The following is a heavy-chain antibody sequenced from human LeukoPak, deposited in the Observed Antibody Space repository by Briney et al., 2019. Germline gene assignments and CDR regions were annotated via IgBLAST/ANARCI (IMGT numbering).Heavy chain of an antibody. CDR1: GYAFTSYF. J-gene: IGHJ4*02. CDR3: ARSASMVGRHKRGRFFDH. CDR2: INPSGGGT. D-gene: IGHD3-10*01. Sequence: GASVKVSCKTSGYAFTSYFIHWVRQAPGQGLEWMGIINPSGGGTIDAQKFQDKVTMTRDTSTSTAYIELSRLTSEDTAVYYCARSASMVGRHKRGRFFDHWGQGTLVTVSS. V-gene: IGHV1-46*03.